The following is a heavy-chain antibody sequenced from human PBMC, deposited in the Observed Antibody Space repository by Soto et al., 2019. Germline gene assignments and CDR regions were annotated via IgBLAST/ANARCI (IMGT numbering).Heavy chain of an antibody. Sequence: PSETLSLTCTVSGGSISNSYWSWIRQSPEKGLEWIGYIYSSGSTNYNPSLNSRVTISVDTSKNQFSLKLSSLSAADTAVYYCARRWGSAFDIWGQGTMVTVSS. CDR2: IYSSGST. V-gene: IGHV4-59*08. J-gene: IGHJ3*02. D-gene: IGHD3-16*01. CDR1: GGSISNSY. CDR3: ARRWGSAFDI.